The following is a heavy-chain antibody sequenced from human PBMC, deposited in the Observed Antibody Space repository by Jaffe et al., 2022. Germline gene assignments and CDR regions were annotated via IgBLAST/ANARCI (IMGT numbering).Heavy chain of an antibody. V-gene: IGHV3-9*01. CDR2: ITWNSASV. CDR1: GFNFNKYA. Sequence: EVQLVESGGDLVRPGRSLRLSCAAFGFNFNKYAIHWVRQAPGKGLEWVSGITWNSASVGYADSVRGRFTISRDSAENSVYLQMNSLRVDDTALYYCARDNDFGTFDVWGQGTLVSVSS. CDR3: ARDNDFGTFDV. J-gene: IGHJ3*01. D-gene: IGHD4-17*01.